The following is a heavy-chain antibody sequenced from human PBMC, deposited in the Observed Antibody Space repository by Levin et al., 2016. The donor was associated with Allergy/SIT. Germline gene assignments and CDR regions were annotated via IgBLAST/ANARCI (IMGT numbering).Heavy chain of an antibody. CDR2: VYYSGST. J-gene: IGHJ5*02. CDR1: GGSINGYY. D-gene: IGHD3-3*01. Sequence: GSLRLSCSVSGGSINGYYWNWIRQPPGKGLEWIGYVYYSGSTKYNPSLKSRVTILVDTSNNQFSLKLSSVTAADTAVYYCARGRGDFWSGYYGDYFDPWGQGTLVTVSS. V-gene: IGHV4-59*01. CDR3: ARGRGDFWSGYYGDYFDP.